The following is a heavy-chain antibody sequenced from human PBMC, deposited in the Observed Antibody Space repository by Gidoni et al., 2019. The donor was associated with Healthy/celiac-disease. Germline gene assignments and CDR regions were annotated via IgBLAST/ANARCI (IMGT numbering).Heavy chain of an antibody. J-gene: IGHJ4*02. CDR2: IRSKANSYAT. V-gene: IGHV3-73*02. Sequence: EVQLVESGGGLVQPGGSLKLSCAASGCTFSGSAMHWVRQASGKGLEWVGRIRSKANSYATAYAASVKGRFTISRDDSKNTAYLQMNSLKTEDTAVYYCTSIGYCSGGSCYGYWGQGTLVTVSS. D-gene: IGHD2-15*01. CDR1: GCTFSGSA. CDR3: TSIGYCSGGSCYGY.